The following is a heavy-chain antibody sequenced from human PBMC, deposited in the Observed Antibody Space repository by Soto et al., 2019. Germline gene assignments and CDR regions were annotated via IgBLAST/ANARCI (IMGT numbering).Heavy chain of an antibody. J-gene: IGHJ4*02. CDR2: IYYRGNT. CDR3: ARMRAGTMVRGVINN. D-gene: IGHD3-10*01. CDR1: DDSINSDKYY. Sequence: PSETLSLTCSVSDDSINSDKYYWGWIRQPPGKGLEWIGSIYYRGNTYYNPSLQTRVTISVDTSKNQFSLKLSSVTAADTAVYYCARMRAGTMVRGVINNWGQGTLVTVSS. V-gene: IGHV4-39*01.